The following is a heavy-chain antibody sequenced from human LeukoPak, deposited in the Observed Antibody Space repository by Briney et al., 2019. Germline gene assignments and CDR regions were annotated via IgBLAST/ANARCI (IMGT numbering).Heavy chain of an antibody. D-gene: IGHD2-2*01. CDR2: INHSGST. CDR1: GVYFSGYY. Sequence: SETLSLTCAVYGVYFSGYYWSWIRQPPGKGLEWIGEINHSGSTNYNPSLKSRVTISVDTSKNQFSLKLSSVTAADTAVYYCARGDIVVVPAAIYEPYYFDYWGQGTLVTVSS. CDR3: ARGDIVVVPAAIYEPYYFDY. V-gene: IGHV4-34*01. J-gene: IGHJ4*02.